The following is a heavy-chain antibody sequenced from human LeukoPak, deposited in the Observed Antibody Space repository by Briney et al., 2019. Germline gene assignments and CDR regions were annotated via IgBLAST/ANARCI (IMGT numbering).Heavy chain of an antibody. CDR3: ARDHYHKIHSVMVTAPDY. J-gene: IGHJ4*02. D-gene: IGHD2-21*02. CDR2: INPTGGST. CDR1: GYTFTSYY. Sequence: HWASVKVSCKASGYTFTSYYMHWVRQAPGEGLEWMGIINPTGGSTSYAQKFQGRVTMTRDTSTSTVYMELSSLRSEDTAVYYCARDHYHKIHSVMVTAPDYWGQGTLVIVSS. V-gene: IGHV1-46*01.